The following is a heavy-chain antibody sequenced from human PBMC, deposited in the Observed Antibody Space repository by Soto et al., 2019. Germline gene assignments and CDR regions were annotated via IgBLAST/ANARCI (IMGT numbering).Heavy chain of an antibody. V-gene: IGHV3-74*01. CDR1: GITFSKYW. CDR3: ARVSVTYYYDSSGYSDY. J-gene: IGHJ4*02. CDR2: INSDGSST. D-gene: IGHD3-22*01. Sequence: GGSLRLSCAAPGITFSKYWMHWVRQAPGKGLVWVSRINSDGSSTSYADSVKGRFTISRGNAKNTLYLQMNSLRAEDTAVYYCARVSVTYYYDSSGYSDYWGQGTLVTVSS.